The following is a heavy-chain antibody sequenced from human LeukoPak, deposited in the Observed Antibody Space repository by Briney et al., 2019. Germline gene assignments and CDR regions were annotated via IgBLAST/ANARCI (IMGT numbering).Heavy chain of an antibody. Sequence: GRSLRLSCAASGFTFSSYAMHWVRQAPGKGLEWVAVISYDGSNKYYADSVKGRFTISRDNSKNTLYLQMNSLRPEDTAVYYCARDCNMATTTDSYYYGMDVWGQGTTVTVSS. CDR3: ARDCNMATTTDSYYYGMDV. CDR1: GFTFSSYA. D-gene: IGHD5-24*01. J-gene: IGHJ6*02. V-gene: IGHV3-30-3*01. CDR2: ISYDGSNK.